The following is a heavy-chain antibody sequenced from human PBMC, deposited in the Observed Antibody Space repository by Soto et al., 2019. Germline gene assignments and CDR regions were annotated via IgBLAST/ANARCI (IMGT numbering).Heavy chain of an antibody. V-gene: IGHV1-18*01. Sequence: QVQLEQSEAEVKKSGASVKVSCKASGYIFSTHGINWVRQAPGQGLEWMGWINPYNGKTNYAQKFQGRVTMTTETSRKTAYMELRSLRSDDTAVYYCARVQIVVVVGGIPADYWGQGTLVPVSS. CDR1: GYIFSTHG. D-gene: IGHD2-15*01. J-gene: IGHJ4*02. CDR3: ARVQIVVVVGGIPADY. CDR2: INPYNGKT.